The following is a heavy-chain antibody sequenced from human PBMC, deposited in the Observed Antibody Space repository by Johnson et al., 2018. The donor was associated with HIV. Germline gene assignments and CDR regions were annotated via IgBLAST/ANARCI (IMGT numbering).Heavy chain of an antibody. CDR1: RFTFSSYG. CDR3: AKERRSPRAFDI. J-gene: IGHJ3*02. CDR2: ISYDGNNK. V-gene: IGHV3-30*18. Sequence: QVQLVESGGGVVQPGRSLILSCAASRFTFSSYGMHWVRQAPGKGLEWVAVISYDGNNKYYVDSVKGRFTISRDNSKNTLYLQMNSLRPEDTAVYYCAKERRSPRAFDIWGQGTMVTVSS.